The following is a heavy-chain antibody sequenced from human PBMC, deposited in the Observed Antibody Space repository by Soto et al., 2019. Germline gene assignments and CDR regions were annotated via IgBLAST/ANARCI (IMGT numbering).Heavy chain of an antibody. CDR2: LYADGST. D-gene: IGHD6-25*01. J-gene: IGHJ2*01. CDR3: ARTAEGDTPRTHWYFDF. V-gene: IGHV3-53*01. Sequence: PGGSLRLSCAASGFPINVTYLSWVRQAPGKGLEWLSVLYADGSTYYIDSVKGRFRISRDNSKNTLYLQMDNLRADDTAMYFCARTAEGDTPRTHWYFDFWGRGTPVTVSS. CDR1: GFPINVTY.